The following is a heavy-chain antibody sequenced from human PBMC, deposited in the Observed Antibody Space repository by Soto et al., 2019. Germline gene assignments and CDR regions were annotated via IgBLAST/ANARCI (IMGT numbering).Heavy chain of an antibody. Sequence: GGSLRLSCKGSGYSFTSYWIAWVRQMPGKGLEWMGIIYPGDSDTRYSPSFQGQVTISADKSISTAYLQWSSLKASDTAMYYCARPHYYYDSSGQPQYAFDIWGQGTMVTVSS. CDR1: GYSFTSYW. J-gene: IGHJ3*02. D-gene: IGHD3-22*01. V-gene: IGHV5-51*01. CDR3: ARPHYYYDSSGQPQYAFDI. CDR2: IYPGDSDT.